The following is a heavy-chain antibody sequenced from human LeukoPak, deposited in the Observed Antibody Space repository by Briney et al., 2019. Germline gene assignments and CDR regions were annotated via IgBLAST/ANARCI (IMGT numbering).Heavy chain of an antibody. V-gene: IGHV3-9*01. CDR1: GFSFDEDA. CDR2: ISWNGGSI. Sequence: GRSLRLSCAASGFSFDEDAMHWVRQAPGKGLEWVSGISWNGGSIDYVDSVKGRLTISRDNAKNSLYLQMNSLRPEDTALYYCAKGTGRYWTFFYSWGQGTHVIVSS. J-gene: IGHJ4*02. CDR3: AKGTGRYWTFFYS. D-gene: IGHD1-26*01.